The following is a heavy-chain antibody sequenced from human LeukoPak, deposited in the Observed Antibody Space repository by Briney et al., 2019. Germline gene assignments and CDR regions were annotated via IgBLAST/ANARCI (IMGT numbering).Heavy chain of an antibody. CDR2: MRSKANSFVT. D-gene: IGHD1-20*01. J-gene: IGHJ3*01. Sequence: GSLRLSCADSGVTFSSYWMTWVRQAPGKGLEWVGRMRSKANSFVTTYAASVQGRFTISRDDSKNTAYLQMNNLKIEDTAVYYFTTDQFNSFDVWGQGTVVTVSA. CDR3: TTDQFNSFDV. CDR1: GVTFSSYW. V-gene: IGHV3-73*01.